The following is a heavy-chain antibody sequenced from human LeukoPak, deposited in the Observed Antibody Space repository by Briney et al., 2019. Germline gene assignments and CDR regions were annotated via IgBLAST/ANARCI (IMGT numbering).Heavy chain of an antibody. CDR2: INRNGGST. J-gene: IGHJ4*02. D-gene: IGHD2-8*01. V-gene: IGHV3-20*04. CDR3: ARGFRNGPFDC. CDR1: GFTFDDYG. Sequence: AGGSLRLSCEASGFTFDDYGMGWVRQPPGKGLEWVSGINRNGGSTDYADSVKGRFTISRDNAKNSHFLQMNSLRVEDTALYYCARGFRNGPFDCWGQGTLVTVSS.